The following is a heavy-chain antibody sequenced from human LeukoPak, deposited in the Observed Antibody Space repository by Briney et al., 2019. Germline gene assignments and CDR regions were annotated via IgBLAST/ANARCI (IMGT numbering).Heavy chain of an antibody. Sequence: PSETLSLTCTVSGGSISSYYWSWIRQPAGKGLEWIRRIYTSGSTNYNPSLKSRVTMSVDTSKNQFSLKLSSVTAADTAVYYCAREGDYYGSGRSLYFDYWGQGTLVTVSS. D-gene: IGHD3-10*01. CDR1: GGSISSYY. V-gene: IGHV4-4*07. CDR2: IYTSGST. CDR3: AREGDYYGSGRSLYFDY. J-gene: IGHJ4*02.